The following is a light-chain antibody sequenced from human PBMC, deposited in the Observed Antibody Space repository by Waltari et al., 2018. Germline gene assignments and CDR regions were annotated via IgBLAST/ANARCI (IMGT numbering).Light chain of an antibody. CDR1: QSVLYSSNNQNS. Sequence: DIVMTQSPDSLAVSLGERATINRKSSQSVLYSSNNQNSLAWYQQKPGQPPKLLIYWASARESGVPDRFSGSGSGADFTLTISSLQAEDVAVYYCQQYYSTPWTFGQGTKVEIK. V-gene: IGKV4-1*01. CDR3: QQYYSTPWT. CDR2: WAS. J-gene: IGKJ1*01.